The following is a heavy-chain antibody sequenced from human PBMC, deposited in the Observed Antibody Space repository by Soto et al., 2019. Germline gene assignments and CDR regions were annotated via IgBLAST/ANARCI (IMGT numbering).Heavy chain of an antibody. D-gene: IGHD6-13*01. CDR3: ARGAAAGPGPSFGY. CDR1: GFTFSSYA. CDR2: ISGSGGST. J-gene: IGHJ4*02. V-gene: IGHV3-23*01. Sequence: EVQLLESGGGLVQPGGSLRLSCAASGFTFSSYAMSWVRQAPGKGLEWVSGISGSGGSTYYADSVKGRFTISRYNSKNTLFLHMDSLRAEDTALYYCARGAAAGPGPSFGYWGQGTLVTVSS.